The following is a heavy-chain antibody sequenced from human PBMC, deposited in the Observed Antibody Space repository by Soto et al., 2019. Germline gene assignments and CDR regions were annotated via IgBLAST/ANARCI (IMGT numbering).Heavy chain of an antibody. CDR1: GSSISSSRSY. Sequence: SESLSLTCFLSGSSISSSRSYWPWFRRPPRQGLERIANSSYSRSTYYNPSLASRVTVSVDTSKNQFSLRLSSVTAADTAVYYCARALVGTDCSGGSCLIYNWFEPWGQRTLVTVSS. CDR3: ARALVGTDCSGGSCLIYNWFEP. J-gene: IGHJ5*02. D-gene: IGHD2-15*01. V-gene: IGHV4-39*07. CDR2: SSYSRST.